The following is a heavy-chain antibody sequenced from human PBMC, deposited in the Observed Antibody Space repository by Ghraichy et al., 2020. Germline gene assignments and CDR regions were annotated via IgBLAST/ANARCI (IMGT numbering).Heavy chain of an antibody. V-gene: IGHV3-13*01. CDR2: IGTAGDT. CDR3: ARGMNRYDYGDYYFDY. Sequence: GSLRLSCAASGFTFSSYDMHWVRQATGKGLEWVSAIGTAGDTYYPGSVKGRFTISRENAKNSLYLQMNSLRAGDTAVYYCARGMNRYDYGDYYFDYWGQGTLVTVSS. J-gene: IGHJ4*02. CDR1: GFTFSSYD. D-gene: IGHD4-17*01.